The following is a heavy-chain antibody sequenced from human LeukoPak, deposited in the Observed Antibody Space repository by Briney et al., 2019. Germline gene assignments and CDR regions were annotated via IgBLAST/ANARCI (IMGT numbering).Heavy chain of an antibody. CDR2: INQEASEK. D-gene: IGHD2-2*01. J-gene: IGHJ4*02. Sequence: PGVSLRLSCTPCWLTFSSQWMRWARRATGGGLEWGVNINQEASEKYQGHSVKRRFTISRDNAKNSLDLQMNSLRAEDTAVYYCARDHRDQGVIFDYWGQGTLVTVSS. CDR1: WLTFSSQW. V-gene: IGHV3-7*01. CDR3: ARDHRDQGVIFDY.